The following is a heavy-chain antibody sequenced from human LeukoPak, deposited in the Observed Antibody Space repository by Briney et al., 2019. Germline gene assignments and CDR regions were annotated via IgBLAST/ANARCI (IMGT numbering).Heavy chain of an antibody. CDR2: ISSSLSTI. J-gene: IGHJ4*02. CDR1: GFTFSSYN. Sequence: GGSLRLSCAASGFTFSSYNMNWVRQAPGKGLEWVSYISSSLSTIYYADSVKGRFTLSRDNAKNSLSLEMNSLRAEDTAVYYCARGKHSFDYWGQGTLVTVSS. V-gene: IGHV3-48*04. CDR3: ARGKHSFDY.